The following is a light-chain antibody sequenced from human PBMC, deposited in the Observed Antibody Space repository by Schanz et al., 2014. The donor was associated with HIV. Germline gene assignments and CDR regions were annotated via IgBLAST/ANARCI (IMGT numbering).Light chain of an antibody. J-gene: IGKJ2*01. Sequence: DIQMTQSPSTLSASVGDRVTITCRASQTISSWLAWYQQKPGRAPNLLIYQASTLETGVPSRFSGSGSGTVFTLTISSLQPDDFSTYYCQQCVTYPYTFGQGTKLDIK. CDR3: QQCVTYPYT. CDR1: QTISSW. CDR2: QAS. V-gene: IGKV1-5*03.